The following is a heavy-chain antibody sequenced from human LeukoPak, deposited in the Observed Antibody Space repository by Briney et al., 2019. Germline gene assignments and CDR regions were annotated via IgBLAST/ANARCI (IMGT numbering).Heavy chain of an antibody. J-gene: IGHJ4*02. CDR1: GYTFTGYY. CDR2: INPNSGGT. D-gene: IGHD3-22*01. CDR3: ATEGYYDSSGYYTDY. V-gene: IGHV1-2*02. Sequence: ASVKVSCKASGYTFTGYYMHWVRQAPGQGLEWMGWINPNSGGTNYAQKFQGRVTMTRDTSISTAYMELSSLRSEDTAVYYCATEGYYDSSGYYTDYWAREPWSPSPQ.